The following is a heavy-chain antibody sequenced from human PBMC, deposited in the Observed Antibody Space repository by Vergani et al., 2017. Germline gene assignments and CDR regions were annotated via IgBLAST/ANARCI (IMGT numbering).Heavy chain of an antibody. V-gene: IGHV4-38-2*01. Sequence: QVRLEESGPGLVKPSETLSLTCSVSGYSIGSGFYWAWIRQSPGEGLQWLTSIHNRGKTYHNPSLKSRVSVSLDTSKNRFSLNLTSVTATDTAVYYCARSQGDYWYYDLWGPGSVSIVSA. D-gene: IGHD2-21*01. CDR1: GYSIGSGFY. J-gene: IGHJ2*01. CDR2: IHNRGKT. CDR3: ARSQGDYWYYDL.